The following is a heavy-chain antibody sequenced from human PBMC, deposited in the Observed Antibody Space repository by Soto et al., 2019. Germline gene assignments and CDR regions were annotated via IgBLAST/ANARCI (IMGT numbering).Heavy chain of an antibody. CDR1: GGTFSSYT. J-gene: IGHJ3*02. Sequence: GASVKVSCTASGGTFSSYTISWVRQAPGQGLEWMGRIIPILGIANYAQKFQGRVTITADKSTSTAYMELSSLRSEDTAVYYCARESSSGWYSDDAFDIWGQGTMVTVSS. V-gene: IGHV1-69*04. CDR3: ARESSSGWYSDDAFDI. CDR2: IIPILGIA. D-gene: IGHD6-19*01.